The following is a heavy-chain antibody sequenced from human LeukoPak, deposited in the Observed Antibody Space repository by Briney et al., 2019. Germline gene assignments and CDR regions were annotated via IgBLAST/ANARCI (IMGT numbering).Heavy chain of an antibody. Sequence: PSETLSLTCTVSGGSISSYYWSWIRQPPGKGLEWIGYIYYSGSTNYNPPLKSRVTISVDTSKNQFSLKLSSVTAADTAVYYCARSTISGWLLDYWGQGTLVTVSS. CDR2: IYYSGST. CDR1: GGSISSYY. D-gene: IGHD6-19*01. J-gene: IGHJ4*02. V-gene: IGHV4-59*08. CDR3: ARSTISGWLLDY.